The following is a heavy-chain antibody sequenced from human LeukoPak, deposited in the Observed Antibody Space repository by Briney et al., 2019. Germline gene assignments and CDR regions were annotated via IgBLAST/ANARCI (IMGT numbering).Heavy chain of an antibody. CDR1: GYTFTSYY. Sequence: ASVKVSCKASGYTFTSYYMHWVRQAPGRGLEWVGWINPNSGGTNYAQKFQGRVTMTRDTSISTAYMELSRLRSDDTAVYYCARQTGSGLFILPGGQGTLVTVSS. CDR2: INPNSGGT. V-gene: IGHV1-2*02. CDR3: ARQTGSGLFILP. D-gene: IGHD3/OR15-3a*01. J-gene: IGHJ4*02.